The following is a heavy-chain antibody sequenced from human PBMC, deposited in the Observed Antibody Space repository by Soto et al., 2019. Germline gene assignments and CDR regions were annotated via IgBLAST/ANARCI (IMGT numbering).Heavy chain of an antibody. J-gene: IGHJ3*02. Sequence: GGSLRLSXAASGVTFDDYAMHWVRQAPGKGLEWVSDISWNSNRIEYADSVEGRFTISRDNAKNSLYLQMNSLRTEDTALHYCAKDRALAGRKAFDMWGQGTMVTVSS. D-gene: IGHD1-1*01. CDR1: GVTFDDYA. CDR2: ISWNSNRI. CDR3: AKDRALAGRKAFDM. V-gene: IGHV3-9*01.